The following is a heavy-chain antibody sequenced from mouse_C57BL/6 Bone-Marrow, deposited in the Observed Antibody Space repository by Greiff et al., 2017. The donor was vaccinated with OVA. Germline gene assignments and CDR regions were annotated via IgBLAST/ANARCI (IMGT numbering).Heavy chain of an antibody. Sequence: VKLMESGPGLVQPSQSLSITCTVSGFSLTSYGVHWVRQSPGKGLEWLGVIWSGGSTDYNAAFISRLSISKDNSKSQVFFKMNSLQADDTAIYYCARGRYYLDYWGQGTTLTVSS. J-gene: IGHJ2*01. CDR3: ARGRYYLDY. V-gene: IGHV2-2*01. CDR2: IWSGGST. CDR1: GFSLTSYG.